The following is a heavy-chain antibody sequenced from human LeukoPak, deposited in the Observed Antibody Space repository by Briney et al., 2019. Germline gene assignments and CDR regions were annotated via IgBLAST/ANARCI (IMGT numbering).Heavy chain of an antibody. CDR1: GGSISSYY. D-gene: IGHD3-22*01. CDR3: ARGPYSYDSSGAFDI. CDR2: IYTSGST. Sequence: SETLSLTCTVSGGSISSYYWSWIRQPTGKGLEWIGRIYTSGSTNYNPSLKSRVTISVDTSKNQFSLKLSSVTAADTAVYFCARGPYSYDSSGAFDIWGQGTMVTVSS. J-gene: IGHJ3*02. V-gene: IGHV4-4*07.